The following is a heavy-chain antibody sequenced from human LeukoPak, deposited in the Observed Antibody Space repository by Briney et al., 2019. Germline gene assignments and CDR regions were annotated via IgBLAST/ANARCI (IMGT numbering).Heavy chain of an antibody. CDR2: IYYSGST. D-gene: IGHD2-21*01. CDR3: ARGIRDLIPYYYYGMDV. V-gene: IGHV4-59*12. J-gene: IGHJ6*02. CDR1: GGSISSYY. Sequence: SETLCLTCTVSGGSISSYYWSWIRQPPGKGLEWIGYIYYSGSTHYNPSLKSRVTLSIDKSKSQFSLELSSVTAADTAVYYCARGIRDLIPYYYYGMDVWGQGTTVTVSS.